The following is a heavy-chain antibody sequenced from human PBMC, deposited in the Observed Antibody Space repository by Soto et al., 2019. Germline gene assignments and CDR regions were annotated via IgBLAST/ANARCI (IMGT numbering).Heavy chain of an antibody. V-gene: IGHV3-11*01. CDR2: ISSSGSTI. CDR1: GFTFSDYY. J-gene: IGHJ4*02. Sequence: GGSLRLSCAASGFTFSDYYMSWIRQAPGKGLEWASYISSSGSTIYYADSVKGRFTISRDNAKNSLYLQMNSLRAEDTAVYYCARVSISFSYCFDYWGQGTLVTVSS. CDR3: ARVSISFSYCFDY.